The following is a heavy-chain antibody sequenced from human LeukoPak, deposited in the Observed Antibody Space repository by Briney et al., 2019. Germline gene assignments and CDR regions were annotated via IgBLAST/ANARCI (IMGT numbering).Heavy chain of an antibody. CDR2: IYTSGST. CDR1: GGSISSYY. D-gene: IGHD4-23*01. Sequence: PSETLSLTCTVSGGSISSYYWSWIRQPARKGLEWIGRIYTSGSTNYNPSLKSRVTMSVDTSKNQFSLKLSSVTAADTAVYYCAGPYDYGGNSGYGAFDIWGQGTMVTVSS. J-gene: IGHJ3*02. V-gene: IGHV4-4*07. CDR3: AGPYDYGGNSGYGAFDI.